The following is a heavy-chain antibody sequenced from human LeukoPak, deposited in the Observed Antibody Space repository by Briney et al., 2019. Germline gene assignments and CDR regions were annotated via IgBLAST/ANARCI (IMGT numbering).Heavy chain of an antibody. CDR1: GFTVSSNY. CDR3: ARDSAPGRLYYFDY. J-gene: IGHJ4*02. D-gene: IGHD1-1*01. V-gene: IGHV3-53*01. Sequence: PGGSLRLSCAASGFTVSSNYMSWVRQAPGKGLEWVSVNYSGGSTYYADSVKGRFTISRDNSKNTLYLQMNSLRAEDTAVYYCARDSAPGRLYYFDYWGQGTLVTVSS. CDR2: NYSGGST.